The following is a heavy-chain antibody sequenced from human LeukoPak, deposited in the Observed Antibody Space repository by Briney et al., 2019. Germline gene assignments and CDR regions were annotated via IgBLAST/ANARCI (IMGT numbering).Heavy chain of an antibody. V-gene: IGHV4-59*08. J-gene: IGHJ4*02. CDR2: VYYSGST. D-gene: IGHD3-9*01. CDR3: ARHVWLQPFDY. Sequence: SETLSLTCTVSGGSISSYYWSWIRQPPGKGLEWIGYVYYSGSTNYNPSLRSRVTISVDTSKNQFSLKLSSVTAADTAVYYCARHVWLQPFDYWGQGTLVTVSS. CDR1: GGSISSYY.